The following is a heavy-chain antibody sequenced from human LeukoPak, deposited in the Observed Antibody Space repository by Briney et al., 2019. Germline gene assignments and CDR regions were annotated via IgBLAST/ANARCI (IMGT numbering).Heavy chain of an antibody. CDR2: ISSRGSTI. J-gene: IGHJ6*03. CDR3: ARLSVSTSSDYYYCYMDV. D-gene: IGHD2-2*01. V-gene: IGHV3-11*01. Sequence: GGSLRLSSAPSGFTFSDYYMSCICHNPGKGLWRGSYISSRGSTIYYADSVRGRFTISRDNAKNSLYLQMNSLRAEDTAVYYCARLSVSTSSDYYYCYMDVWGKGTTVTVSS. CDR1: GFTFSDYY.